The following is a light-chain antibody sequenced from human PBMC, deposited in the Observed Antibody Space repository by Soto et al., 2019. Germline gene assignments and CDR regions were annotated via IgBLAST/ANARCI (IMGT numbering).Light chain of an antibody. Sequence: QSVLTQPASVSGSPRQSITISCTGTSSDVGSYTLVSWYQQHPGKAPKLMIYEGSKRPSGVSNRFSGSKSGNTASLTISGLQAEDEADYYCCSYTSSRTYVFGTGTKLTVL. CDR3: CSYTSSRTYV. V-gene: IGLV2-14*02. CDR1: SSDVGSYTL. CDR2: EGS. J-gene: IGLJ1*01.